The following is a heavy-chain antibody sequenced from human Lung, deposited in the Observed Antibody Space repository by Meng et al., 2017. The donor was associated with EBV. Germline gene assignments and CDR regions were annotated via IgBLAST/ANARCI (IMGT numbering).Heavy chain of an antibody. CDR2: ISHSGST. D-gene: IGHD2-2*01. CDR1: GGSFSGYD. CDR3: ARENIVVIPPATNFDY. J-gene: IGHJ4*02. Sequence: VQLQQWGAGLLKPSETLSLTCAVYGGSFSGYDWSWIRQPPGKGLEWIGEISHSGSTNYNPSLKSRVTISLDTSKNQFSLKLSSVTAADTAVYYCARENIVVIPPATNFDYWGQGTLVTVSS. V-gene: IGHV4-34*01.